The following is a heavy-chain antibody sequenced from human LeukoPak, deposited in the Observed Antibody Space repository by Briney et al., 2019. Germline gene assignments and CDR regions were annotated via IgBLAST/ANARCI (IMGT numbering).Heavy chain of an antibody. Sequence: GGSLRLSCAASGFTFSSYWMSWVRQAPGKGLEWVANIKQDGSEKYYVDSVKGRFTISRDNAKNSLYLQMNSLRAEDTAVYYCASVWGRGLFDYWGQGTLVTVSS. CDR1: GFTFSSYW. J-gene: IGHJ4*02. CDR2: IKQDGSEK. D-gene: IGHD3-16*01. CDR3: ASVWGRGLFDY. V-gene: IGHV3-7*01.